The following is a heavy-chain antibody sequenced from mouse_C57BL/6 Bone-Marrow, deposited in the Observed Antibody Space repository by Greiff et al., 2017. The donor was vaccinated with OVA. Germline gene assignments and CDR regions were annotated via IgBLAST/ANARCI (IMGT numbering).Heavy chain of an antibody. CDR1: GFTFSSYA. J-gene: IGHJ4*01. CDR3: ARGGYYGDGYAMDY. D-gene: IGHD2-1*01. V-gene: IGHV5-4*03. CDR2: ISDGGSYT. Sequence: DVKLQESGGGLVKPGGSLKLSCAASGFTFSSYAMSWVRQTPEKRLEWVATISDGGSYTYYPDNVKGRFTISRDNAKNNLYLQMSHLKSEDTAMYYCARGGYYGDGYAMDYWGQGTSVTVSS.